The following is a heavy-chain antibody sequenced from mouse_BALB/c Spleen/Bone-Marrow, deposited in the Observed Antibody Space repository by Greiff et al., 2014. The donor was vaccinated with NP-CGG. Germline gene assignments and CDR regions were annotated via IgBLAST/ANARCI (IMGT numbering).Heavy chain of an antibody. Sequence: EVQVVESGAELVKPGASVKLSCTASGFNIKDTYMHWVKQRHEQGLEWIGRIDLANGNTKYDPKFQGKATITADTSSNTAYLQLSSLTSEDTAVYYCARVQLLLSRGLDYWGQGTTLTVSS. CDR1: GFNIKDTY. V-gene: IGHV14-3*02. CDR2: IDLANGNT. D-gene: IGHD1-1*01. CDR3: ARVQLLLSRGLDY. J-gene: IGHJ2*01.